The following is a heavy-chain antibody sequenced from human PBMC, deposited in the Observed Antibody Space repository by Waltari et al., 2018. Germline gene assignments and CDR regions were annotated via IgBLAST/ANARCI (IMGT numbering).Heavy chain of an antibody. D-gene: IGHD3-9*01. J-gene: IGHJ4*02. CDR2: IWYDGSNK. Sequence: QVQLVESGGGVVQLGRSLRLSCAASGFTFSSYGMHWVRQAPGKGLEWVAVIWYDGSNKYYADSVKGRFTISRDNSKNTLYLQMNSLRAEDTAVYYCARYDILTGGIDYWGQGTLVTVSS. CDR3: ARYDILTGGIDY. CDR1: GFTFSSYG. V-gene: IGHV3-33*01.